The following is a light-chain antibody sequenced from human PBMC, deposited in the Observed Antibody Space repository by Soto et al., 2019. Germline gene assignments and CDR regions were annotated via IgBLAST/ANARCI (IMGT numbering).Light chain of an antibody. V-gene: IGKV3-20*01. Sequence: EIVLTQSPATLSLSPGEGATLSCRASQSVSSYLAWYQQKPGQAPRLLIYGASSRATGIPDRFSGSGSGTDFTLTISRLEPEDFAVYYCQQYGSSLTWTFGQGTKVDI. CDR3: QQYGSSLTWT. J-gene: IGKJ1*01. CDR1: QSVSSY. CDR2: GAS.